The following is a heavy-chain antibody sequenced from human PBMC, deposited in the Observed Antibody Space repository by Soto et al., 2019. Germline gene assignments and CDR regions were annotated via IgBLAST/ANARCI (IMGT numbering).Heavy chain of an antibody. CDR2: IIPNHGIT. J-gene: IGHJ5*02. CDR1: GDTFSTYT. V-gene: IGHV1-69*02. Sequence: SVKISCKAFGDTFSTYTISWVRQAPGQGLEWMGRIIPNHGITNYAQKFQGRVTITADKATSTAYMELSSLRSEDTAMYYCARSNKYCDSATCFAPGKSWGQGTLVTVSS. D-gene: IGHD2-2*01. CDR3: ARSNKYCDSATCFAPGKS.